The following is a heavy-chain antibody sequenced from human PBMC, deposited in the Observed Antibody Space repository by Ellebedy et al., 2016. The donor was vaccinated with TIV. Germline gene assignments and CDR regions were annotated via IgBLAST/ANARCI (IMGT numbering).Heavy chain of an antibody. V-gene: IGHV1-8*02. Sequence: ASVKVSCXASGGSFSSYDINWVRQATGQGLEWMGWMNPNSGNTGYAQKFQGRVTMTRNTSISTAYMELSSLRSEDTAVYYCARTQPNYYDSSGYPDYWGQGTLVTVSS. CDR1: GGSFSSYD. J-gene: IGHJ4*02. D-gene: IGHD3-22*01. CDR3: ARTQPNYYDSSGYPDY. CDR2: MNPNSGNT.